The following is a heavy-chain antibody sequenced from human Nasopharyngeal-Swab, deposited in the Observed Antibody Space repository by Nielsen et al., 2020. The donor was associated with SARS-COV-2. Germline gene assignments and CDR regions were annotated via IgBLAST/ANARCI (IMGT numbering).Heavy chain of an antibody. CDR2: IYPSGST. V-gene: IGHV3-53*01. D-gene: IGHD5-24*01. Sequence: GGSLRLSCAGSGFTVRSNYKSWVRQAPGKGLEWVSIIYPSGSTYYAESVKGRFTISRDNSKNTLYLQMNSLRAEDTAFYYCARMGSTNYFDYWGQGTLVTVSS. J-gene: IGHJ4*02. CDR1: GFTVRSNY. CDR3: ARMGSTNYFDY.